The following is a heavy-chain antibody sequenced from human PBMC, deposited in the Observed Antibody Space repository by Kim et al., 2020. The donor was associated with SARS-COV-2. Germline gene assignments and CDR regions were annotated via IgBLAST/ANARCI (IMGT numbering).Heavy chain of an antibody. CDR3: ARDIALVYLRYYYYYGMDV. V-gene: IGHV3-7*03. CDR2: IKQDGSEK. CDR1: GFTFSSYW. D-gene: IGHD2-8*01. Sequence: GGSLRLSCAASGFTFSSYWMSWVRQAPGKGLEWVANIKQDGSEKYYVDSVKGRFTISRDNSKNSLYLQMNSLRAEDTAVYYCARDIALVYLRYYYYYGMDVWGQGTTVTVSS. J-gene: IGHJ6*02.